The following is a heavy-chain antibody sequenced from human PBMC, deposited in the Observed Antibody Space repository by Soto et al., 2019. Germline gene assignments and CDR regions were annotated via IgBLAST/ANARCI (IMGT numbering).Heavy chain of an antibody. CDR1: GFTFSSYA. J-gene: IGHJ4*02. D-gene: IGHD3-22*01. V-gene: IGHV3-23*01. CDR3: AKAVIPNRYYFDY. Sequence: EVQLLESGGGLVQPGGSLRLSCAASGFTFSSYAMNWFRQAPGKGLEWVSAISGSGGSTYYADSVKGRFTISRDNSKNTLYLRMSSLRAEDTAVYYCAKAVIPNRYYFDYWGQGTLVTVSS. CDR2: ISGSGGST.